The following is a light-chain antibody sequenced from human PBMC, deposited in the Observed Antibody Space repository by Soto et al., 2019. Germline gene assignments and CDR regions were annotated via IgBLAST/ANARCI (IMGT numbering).Light chain of an antibody. CDR2: DVT. CDR3: SSYTSNTTPYV. V-gene: IGLV2-14*01. J-gene: IGLJ1*01. CDR1: SSDVVAYNY. Sequence: QSALTQPPSVSGSPGHSIAISCTGTSSDVVAYNYVSWYQQHPGKFPKLVIYDVTNRPSGVSDRFSGSKSGNTASLTISGLQAEDEADYYCSSYTSNTTPYVFGTGTKVTVL.